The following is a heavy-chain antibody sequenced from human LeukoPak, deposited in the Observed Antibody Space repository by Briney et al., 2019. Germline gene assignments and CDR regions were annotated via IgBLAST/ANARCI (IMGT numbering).Heavy chain of an antibody. CDR1: GGSISSGGYS. J-gene: IGHJ3*02. V-gene: IGHV4-30-2*01. CDR3: ATGIATRYAFDI. CDR2: IYHSGST. Sequence: SETLSLTCAVSGGSISSGGYSWSWIRQPPGKGLEWIGYIYHSGSTYYNPSLKSRVTISVDRSKNQFSLKLSSVTAADTAVYYCATGIATRYAFDIWGQGTMVTVPS. D-gene: IGHD7-27*01.